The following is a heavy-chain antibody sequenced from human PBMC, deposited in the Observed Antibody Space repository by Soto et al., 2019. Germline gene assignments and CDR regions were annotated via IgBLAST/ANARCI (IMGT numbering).Heavy chain of an antibody. D-gene: IGHD7-27*01. V-gene: IGHV3-23*01. Sequence: PGGSLRLSCAASGFTFSNYARSWGRQAPGKGLEWVSTISSSGDNTYYADSVKGRLTISRDNSKNTLYLQMYSLRADDTAIYYCAKVPNWGYSYYFDYWGQGTLVTVSS. CDR1: GFTFSNYA. J-gene: IGHJ4*02. CDR2: ISSSGDNT. CDR3: AKVPNWGYSYYFDY.